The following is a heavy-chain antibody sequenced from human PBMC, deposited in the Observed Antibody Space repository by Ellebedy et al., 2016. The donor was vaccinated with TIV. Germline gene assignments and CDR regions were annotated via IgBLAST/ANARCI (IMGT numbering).Heavy chain of an antibody. V-gene: IGHV4-61*02. CDR2: ISTSGNT. D-gene: IGHD2-2*01. J-gene: IGHJ4*02. CDR1: GGSLNSGGYY. CDR3: ARSVIVPAADYFDY. Sequence: SETLSLTXTVSGGSLNSGGYYWSWIRQPPGKGLEWIGRISTSGNTNYNPSLKSRVTMSIDTSKNQFPLKLNSVTAADTAVYYCARSVIVPAADYFDYWGQGTLVTVSS.